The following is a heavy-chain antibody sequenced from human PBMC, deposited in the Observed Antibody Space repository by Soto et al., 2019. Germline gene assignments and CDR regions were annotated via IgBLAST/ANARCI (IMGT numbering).Heavy chain of an antibody. CDR1: GGSVSSGSYY. J-gene: IGHJ4*02. Sequence: QVQLQESGPGLVKPSETLSLTCTVSGGSVSSGSYYWSWIRQPPGKGLEWIGYIYYSGSTNYNPSLKSRVTISVDTSKNQFALQLSSVTAADTAVYYWARGTRIAVAGTLDYWGQGTLVTVSS. CDR3: ARGTRIAVAGTLDY. D-gene: IGHD6-19*01. V-gene: IGHV4-61*01. CDR2: IYYSGST.